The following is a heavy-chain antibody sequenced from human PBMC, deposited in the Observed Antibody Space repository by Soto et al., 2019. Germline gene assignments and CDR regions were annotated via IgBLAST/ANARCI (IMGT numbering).Heavy chain of an antibody. J-gene: IGHJ3*02. CDR2: IIPILGIA. Sequence: SLKVSCKASGGTFSSYTISWVRQAPGQGLEWMGRIIPILGIANYAQKFQGRVTITADKSTSTAYMELSSLRSEDTAVYYCAREARYCSGGSCSQAVAFDIWGQGTMVTVSS. D-gene: IGHD2-15*01. V-gene: IGHV1-69*04. CDR1: GGTFSSYT. CDR3: AREARYCSGGSCSQAVAFDI.